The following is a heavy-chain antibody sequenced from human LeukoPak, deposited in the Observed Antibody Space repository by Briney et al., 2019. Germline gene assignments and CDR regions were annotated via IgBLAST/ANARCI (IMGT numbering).Heavy chain of an antibody. CDR3: ARYYIEGRCFDY. CDR1: GYTFTSYY. Sequence: ASVKVSCKASGYTFTSYYMHWVRQAPGQGLEWMGIINPSGGSTSYAQKFQGRVTMTRDMSTSTAYMELSRLRSDDTAMYYCARYYIEGRCFDYWGQGTLVTVSS. CDR2: INPSGGST. D-gene: IGHD3-10*01. V-gene: IGHV1-46*01. J-gene: IGHJ4*02.